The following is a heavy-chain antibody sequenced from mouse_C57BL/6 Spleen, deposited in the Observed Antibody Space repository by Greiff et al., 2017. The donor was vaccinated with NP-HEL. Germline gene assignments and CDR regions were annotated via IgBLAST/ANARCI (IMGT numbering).Heavy chain of an antibody. D-gene: IGHD1-1*02. J-gene: IGHJ3*01. CDR3: ARHGGNYDGFAY. Sequence: VKLMESGPGLVAPSPSLSITCTVSGFSLTSYGVHWVRQPPGKGLEWLVVIWSDGSTTYNSALKSRLSISKDNSKSQVFLKMNSLQTDDTAMYYCARHGGNYDGFAYWGQGTLVTVSA. V-gene: IGHV2-6-1*01. CDR2: IWSDGST. CDR1: GFSLTSYG.